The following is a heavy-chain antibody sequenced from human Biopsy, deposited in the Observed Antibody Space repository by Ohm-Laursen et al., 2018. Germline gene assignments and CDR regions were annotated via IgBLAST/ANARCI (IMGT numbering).Heavy chain of an antibody. CDR1: GDSISSYY. Sequence: SETLSLTCTVSGDSISSYYWSWIRRPPGKGLQWIGYVYYTGSTDYNPSLQSRVTISVDTSKNHFSLRLRSVTPADTAIYYCARDRGYYSDRTVPGYFDLWDRGTLVTVSS. J-gene: IGHJ2*01. V-gene: IGHV4-59*13. CDR2: VYYTGST. D-gene: IGHD3-22*01. CDR3: ARDRGYYSDRTVPGYFDL.